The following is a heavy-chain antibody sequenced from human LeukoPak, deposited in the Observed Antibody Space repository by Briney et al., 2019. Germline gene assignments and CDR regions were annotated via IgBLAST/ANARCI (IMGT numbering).Heavy chain of an antibody. Sequence: SETLSLTCTVSGGSISSSSYYWGWIRQPPGKGLEWIGSIYYSGSTYYNPSLKSRVTISVDTSKNQFSLKLSSVTAADTAVYYCARLRIQLRFPDYWGQGTLVTVSS. V-gene: IGHV4-39*01. D-gene: IGHD5-18*01. J-gene: IGHJ4*02. CDR3: ARLRIQLRFPDY. CDR2: IYYSGST. CDR1: GGSISSSSYY.